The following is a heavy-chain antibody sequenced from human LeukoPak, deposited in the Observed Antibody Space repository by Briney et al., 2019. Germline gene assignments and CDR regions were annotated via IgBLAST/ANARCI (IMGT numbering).Heavy chain of an antibody. CDR3: ARQGGYYDYVWGSYRPNWFDP. D-gene: IGHD3-16*02. Sequence: SSETLPLTCTVSGGSISSSSYYWGWTRQPPGKGLEWIGSIYYSGSTYYNPSLKSRVTISVDTSKNQFSLKLSSVTAADTAVYYCARQGGYYDYVWGSYRPNWFDPWGQGTLVTVSS. J-gene: IGHJ5*02. CDR2: IYYSGST. V-gene: IGHV4-39*01. CDR1: GGSISSSSYY.